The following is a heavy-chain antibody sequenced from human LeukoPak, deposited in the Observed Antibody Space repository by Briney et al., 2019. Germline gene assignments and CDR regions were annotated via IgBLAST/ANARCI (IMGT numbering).Heavy chain of an antibody. Sequence: GGCLRPSCAAYGFTFSSNAMSWGRQPQGRGLGWVSGISGSGSGCNKYYADSVKGQFTISLPNHNKPMYLQWYVLTAVYTSVYHCAKGYSSACYDGCDYCGEGALVTVSP. CDR2: ISGSGSGCNK. V-gene: IGHV3-23*01. D-gene: IGHD6-19*01. CDR1: GFTFSSNA. CDR3: AKGYSSACYDGCDY. J-gene: IGHJ4*02.